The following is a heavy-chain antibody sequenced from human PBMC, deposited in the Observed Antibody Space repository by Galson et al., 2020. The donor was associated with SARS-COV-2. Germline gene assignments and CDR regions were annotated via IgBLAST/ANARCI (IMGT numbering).Heavy chain of an antibody. D-gene: IGHD6-19*01. V-gene: IGHV4-4*02. CDR3: ARRSTSGLDF. J-gene: IGHJ4*02. CDR1: GDSINTRNY. CDR2: IFYSGAT. Sequence: SETLSLTCDVSGDSINTRNYWSWVRQPPGKGPQWIGEIFYSGATTYDPSLKSRVTMSVDKSKNQCSLKLTSMTAADRAIYYCARRSTSGLDFWGQGILVTVSS.